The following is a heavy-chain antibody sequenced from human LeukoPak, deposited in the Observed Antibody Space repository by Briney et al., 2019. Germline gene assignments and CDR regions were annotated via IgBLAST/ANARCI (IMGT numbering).Heavy chain of an antibody. CDR1: GGTFSSYA. CDR3: ARGFPYYYGSGSSYYYYYYGMDV. J-gene: IGHJ6*04. D-gene: IGHD3-10*01. V-gene: IGHV1-69*06. CDR2: IIPIFGTA. Sequence: SVKVSCKAFGGTFSSYAVSWVRQAPGQGLEWMGGIIPIFGTANYAQKFQGRVTITADKSTSTAYMELSSLRSEDTAVYYCARGFPYYYGSGSSYYYYYYGMDVWGKGTTVTVSS.